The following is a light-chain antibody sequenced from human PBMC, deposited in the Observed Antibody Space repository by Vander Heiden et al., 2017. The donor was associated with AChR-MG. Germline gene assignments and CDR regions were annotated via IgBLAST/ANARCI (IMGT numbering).Light chain of an antibody. J-gene: IGLJ1*01. CDR2: GNS. Sequence: QSVLTQPPPVSGAPGPRVTISCTGSSSNIGAGYDVHWYQQLPGTAPKLLIYGNSNRPSGVPDRFSGSKSGTSASLAITGLQAEDEADYYCQSYDSSLSGSGVFGTGTKVTVL. CDR1: SSNIGAGYD. CDR3: QSYDSSLSGSGV. V-gene: IGLV1-40*01.